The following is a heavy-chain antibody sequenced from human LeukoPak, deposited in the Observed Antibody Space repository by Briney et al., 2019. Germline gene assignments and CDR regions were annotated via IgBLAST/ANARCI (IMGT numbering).Heavy chain of an antibody. CDR2: ISWNSGSI. J-gene: IGHJ4*02. CDR3: AKDAAKFDYFDY. CDR1: GFTFDDYA. V-gene: IGHV3-9*01. Sequence: GGSLRLSSAASGFTFDDYAMHWVRQAPGKGLEWVSGISWNSGSIGYADSVKGRFTISRDNAKNSLYLQMNSLRAEDTAVYFCAKDAAKFDYFDYWGQGTLVTVSS. D-gene: IGHD6-25*01.